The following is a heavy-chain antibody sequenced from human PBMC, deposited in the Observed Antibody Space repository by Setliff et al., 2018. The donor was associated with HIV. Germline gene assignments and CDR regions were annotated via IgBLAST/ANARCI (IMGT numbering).Heavy chain of an antibody. V-gene: IGHV1-69*13. CDR1: GGSVTTYG. J-gene: IGHJ4*01. CDR2: IIPIFGTT. CDR3: ARVPSGAAGLVRAGFYF. D-gene: IGHD6-25*01. Sequence: SVKVSCKASGGSVTTYGITWVRQAPGQGLEWMGGIIPIFGTTKYAQKFQGRVTISADESTRTANMELRGLRSDDTATYYCARVPSGAAGLVRAGFYFWGQGTLVTVSS.